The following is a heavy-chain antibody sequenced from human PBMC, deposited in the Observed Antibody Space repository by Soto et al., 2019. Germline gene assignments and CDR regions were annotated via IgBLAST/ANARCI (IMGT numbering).Heavy chain of an antibody. D-gene: IGHD3-10*01. V-gene: IGHV1-18*01. J-gene: IGHJ5*02. CDR1: GFTFSHYG. CDR2: INTYNGNT. Sequence: GGSVKGSLKGSGFTFSHYGISWVGQGPGQRLEWMGWINTYNGNTNHAQKLQGRVTMTTDTSTSTAYMELRSLRSDDTAVYYCARGVGSGTYYNQYNWFDPWGQGTLVTVSS. CDR3: ARGVGSGTYYNQYNWFDP.